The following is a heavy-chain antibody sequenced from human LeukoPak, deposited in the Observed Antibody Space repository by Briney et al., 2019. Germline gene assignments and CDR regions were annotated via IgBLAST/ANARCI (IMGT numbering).Heavy chain of an antibody. CDR1: GYTFTSYG. D-gene: IGHD3-22*01. CDR2: IIPIFGTA. Sequence: SVKVSCKASGYTFTSYGISWVRQAPGQGLEWMGGIIPIFGTANYAQKFQGRVTITADECTSTAYMELSSLRSEDTAVYYCARGDSSGYYRSPLDYWGQGTLVTVSS. V-gene: IGHV1-69*13. CDR3: ARGDSSGYYRSPLDY. J-gene: IGHJ4*02.